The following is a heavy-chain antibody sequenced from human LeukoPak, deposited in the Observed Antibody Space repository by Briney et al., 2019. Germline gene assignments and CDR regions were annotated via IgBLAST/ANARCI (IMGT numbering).Heavy chain of an antibody. D-gene: IGHD6-13*01. Sequence: TLSLTCAVSGGSISSGGYSWSWMRQPPGKGLEWIGYIYHSGSTYYSPSLKSRVTISVDTSKNQFSLKLSSVTAADTAVYYCARGRERGRARESGIAAAGTRFDYWGQGTLVTVSS. V-gene: IGHV4-30-2*01. CDR2: IYHSGST. CDR1: GGSISSGGYS. CDR3: ARGRERGRARESGIAAAGTRFDY. J-gene: IGHJ4*02.